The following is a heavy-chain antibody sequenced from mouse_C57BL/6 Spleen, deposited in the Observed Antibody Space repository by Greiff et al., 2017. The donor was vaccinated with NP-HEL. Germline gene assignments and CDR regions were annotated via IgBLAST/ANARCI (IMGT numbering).Heavy chain of an antibody. CDR2: IDPSDSYT. CDR3: ARGPLRGDY. CDR1: GYTFTSYW. Sequence: VQLQQPGAELVKPGASVKLSCKASGYTFTSYWMQWVKQRPGQGLEWIGEIDPSDSYTNYNQKFKGKATLTVDTSSSTAYMQLSSLTSEDSAVYYCARGPLRGDYWGQGTTLTVSS. J-gene: IGHJ2*01. V-gene: IGHV1-50*01.